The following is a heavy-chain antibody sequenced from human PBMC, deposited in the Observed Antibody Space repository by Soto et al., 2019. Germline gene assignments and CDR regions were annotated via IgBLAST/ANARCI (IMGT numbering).Heavy chain of an antibody. D-gene: IGHD6-13*01. V-gene: IGHV4-61*05. CDR2: IYYSGST. Sequence: SEPLSLTCPVAGGSISSSGYYWSWIRQPPGKGLEWIGYIYYSGSTNYNPSLKSRVTISVDTSKNQFSLKLSSVTAADTAVYYCARHSAAGTWEVDYWGQGTLVTVAS. CDR3: ARHSAAGTWEVDY. J-gene: IGHJ4*02. CDR1: GGSISSSGYY.